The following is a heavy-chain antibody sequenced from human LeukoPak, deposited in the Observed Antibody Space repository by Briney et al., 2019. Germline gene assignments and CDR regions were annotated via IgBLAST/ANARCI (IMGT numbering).Heavy chain of an antibody. V-gene: IGHV3-23*01. J-gene: IGHJ6*03. Sequence: GGSLRLSCAASGFTFSSYAMSWVRQAPGKGLEWVSAISGSGGSTYYADSVKGRFTISRDNSKNTLYLQMNSLRAEDTAVYYCAAGRITIFGVVPNHYMDVWGKGTTVTVSS. CDR2: ISGSGGST. D-gene: IGHD3-3*01. CDR3: AAGRITIFGVVPNHYMDV. CDR1: GFTFSSYA.